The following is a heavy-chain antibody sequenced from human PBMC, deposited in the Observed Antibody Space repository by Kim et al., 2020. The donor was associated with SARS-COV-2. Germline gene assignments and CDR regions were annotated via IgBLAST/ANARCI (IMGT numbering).Heavy chain of an antibody. CDR2: IYHSGST. CDR1: GGSISSSNW. Sequence: SETLSLTCAVSGGSISSSNWWSWVRQPPGKGLEWIGEIYHSGSTNYNPSLKSRVTISVDKSKNQFSLKLSSVTAADTAVYYCARDGCSGGSCYSHYYYGMDDWGQGTTVTVSS. J-gene: IGHJ6*02. CDR3: ARDGCSGGSCYSHYYYGMDD. D-gene: IGHD2-15*01. V-gene: IGHV4-4*02.